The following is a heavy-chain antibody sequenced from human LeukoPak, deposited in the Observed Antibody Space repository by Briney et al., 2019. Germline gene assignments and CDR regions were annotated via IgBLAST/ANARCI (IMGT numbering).Heavy chain of an antibody. D-gene: IGHD3-22*01. CDR1: GFTFSSYS. Sequence: GGSLRLSCAASGFTFSSYSMNWVRPAPGEGLEWVSSISSSSSYIYYADSVKGRFTISRDNAKNSLYLQMNSLRAEDTAVYYCARDRGAYDSSGYPMGDFDYWGQGTLVTVSS. CDR2: ISSSSSYI. J-gene: IGHJ4*02. V-gene: IGHV3-21*01. CDR3: ARDRGAYDSSGYPMGDFDY.